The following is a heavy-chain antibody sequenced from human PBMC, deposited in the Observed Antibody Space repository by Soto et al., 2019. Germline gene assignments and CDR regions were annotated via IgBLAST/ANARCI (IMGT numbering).Heavy chain of an antibody. Sequence: QVQLVESGGGVVQPGRSLRLSCAASGFTFSSYGMHWVRQAPGKGLEWVAVISYDGSNKYYADSVKGRFTISRDNSKNTLYLQMNSLRAEDTAVYYCAKDLAYGDTAMVLSMDVW. CDR3: AKDLAYGDTAMVLSMDV. J-gene: IGHJ6*01. V-gene: IGHV3-30*18. D-gene: IGHD5-18*01. CDR1: GFTFSSYG. CDR2: ISYDGSNK.